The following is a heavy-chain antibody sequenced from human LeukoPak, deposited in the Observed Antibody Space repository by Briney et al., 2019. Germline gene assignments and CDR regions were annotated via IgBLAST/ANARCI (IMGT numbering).Heavy chain of an antibody. CDR3: ARGATINDFTLDY. D-gene: IGHD5-12*01. V-gene: IGHV3-30*01. Sequence: GGSLRLSCAASGFTFSSYAMHWVRQAPGKGLEWVAVISYDGSNKYYADSVKGRFTISRDNSKNTLYPQMNSLRAEDTAVYYCARGATINDFTLDYWGQGTLVTVSS. CDR1: GFTFSSYA. J-gene: IGHJ4*02. CDR2: ISYDGSNK.